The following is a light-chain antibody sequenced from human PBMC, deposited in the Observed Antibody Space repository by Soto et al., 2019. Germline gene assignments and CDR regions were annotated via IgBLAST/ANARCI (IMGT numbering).Light chain of an antibody. J-gene: IGKJ2*01. Sequence: EIVMTQSPATLSVSPGERATLSCRASQSVSSNLAWYQQKPGQAPRLLIYGASTRATGIPARFSGSGSGTEFPLTISSLQSEDFVVYYCQQYNNWPPPTNFGQGTKLEIK. CDR1: QSVSSN. V-gene: IGKV3-15*01. CDR3: QQYNNWPPPTN. CDR2: GAS.